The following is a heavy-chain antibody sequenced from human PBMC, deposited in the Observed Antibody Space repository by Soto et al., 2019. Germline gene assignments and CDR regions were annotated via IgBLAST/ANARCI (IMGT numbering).Heavy chain of an antibody. Sequence: GGSLRLSCAASGFTFRTYGMNWVRRAPGGGLEWVASISASSRSTYYADSVRGRFSISRDNSKNTLVLQMKILTAADTALYFCAKNYYESGSYYLFDSWGQGTQVTVS. J-gene: IGHJ4*02. CDR1: GFTFRTYG. CDR2: ISASSRST. D-gene: IGHD3-10*01. CDR3: AKNYYESGSYYLFDS. V-gene: IGHV3-23*01.